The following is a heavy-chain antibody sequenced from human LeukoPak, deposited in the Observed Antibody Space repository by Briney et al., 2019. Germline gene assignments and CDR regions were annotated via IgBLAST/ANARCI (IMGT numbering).Heavy chain of an antibody. Sequence: SETLSLTCTVSGGSISSYYWSWIRQPPGKGLEWIGSIYYSGSTNYNPSLKSRVTISVDTSKNQFSLKLSSVTAADTAVYYCARAGGSGWLNYFDYWGQGTLVTVSS. CDR2: IYYSGST. CDR3: ARAGGSGWLNYFDY. CDR1: GGSISSYY. V-gene: IGHV4-59*01. J-gene: IGHJ4*02. D-gene: IGHD6-19*01.